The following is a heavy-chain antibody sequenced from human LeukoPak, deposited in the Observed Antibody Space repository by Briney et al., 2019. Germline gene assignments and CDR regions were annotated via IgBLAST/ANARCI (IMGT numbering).Heavy chain of an antibody. V-gene: IGHV3-21*01. CDR1: GFTFSSYS. CDR2: ISSGSSYI. J-gene: IGHJ6*02. Sequence: GGSLRLSCAASGFTFSSYSMNWVRQAPGKGLEWVSSISSGSSYIYYADSVKGRFTISRDNAKNSLYLQMNSLRAEDTAVYYCARGYCSSTSCRMGGYYYYYGMDVWGQGTTVTVSS. CDR3: ARGYCSSTSCRMGGYYYYYGMDV. D-gene: IGHD2-2*01.